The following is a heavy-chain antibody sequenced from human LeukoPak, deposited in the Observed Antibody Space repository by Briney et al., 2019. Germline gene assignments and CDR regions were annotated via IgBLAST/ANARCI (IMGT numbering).Heavy chain of an antibody. J-gene: IGHJ4*02. Sequence: SETLSLTCTVSGYSISSGYYWGWIRQPPGKGLEWIGSIYHSGSTYYNPSLKSRVTISVDTSKNQFSLKLSSVTAADTAVYYCARTSRDGYPYWGQGTLVTVSS. CDR1: GYSISSGYY. D-gene: IGHD5-24*01. CDR2: IYHSGST. V-gene: IGHV4-38-2*02. CDR3: ARTSRDGYPY.